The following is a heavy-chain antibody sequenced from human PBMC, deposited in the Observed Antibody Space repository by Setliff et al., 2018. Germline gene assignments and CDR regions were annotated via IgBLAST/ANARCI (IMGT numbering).Heavy chain of an antibody. Sequence: SVKVSCKASGGTFSSYAIDWVRQAPGQGLEWMGGIIPLFGTTNYAQEFQGRVTITTDESTNTAYMELSSLRSEDTAMYYCAREKVVVVSATSYHYYMDVWGKGTTVTVS. V-gene: IGHV1-69*05. CDR1: GGTFSSYA. CDR3: AREKVVVVSATSYHYYMDV. J-gene: IGHJ6*03. D-gene: IGHD2-15*01. CDR2: IIPLFGTT.